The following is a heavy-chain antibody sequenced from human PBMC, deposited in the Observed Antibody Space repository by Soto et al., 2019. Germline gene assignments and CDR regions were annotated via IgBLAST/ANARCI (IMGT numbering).Heavy chain of an antibody. D-gene: IGHD2-21*02. V-gene: IGHV4-59*01. CDR1: GGSISSYY. J-gene: IGHJ2*01. Sequence: SETLSLTCTVSGGSISSYYWSWIRQPPGKGLEWIGYIYYSGSTNYNPSLKSRVTISVDTSKNQFSLKLSSVTAADTAVYYCARVGHIVVVTGGWYFDLWGRGTMVTV. CDR2: IYYSGST. CDR3: ARVGHIVVVTGGWYFDL.